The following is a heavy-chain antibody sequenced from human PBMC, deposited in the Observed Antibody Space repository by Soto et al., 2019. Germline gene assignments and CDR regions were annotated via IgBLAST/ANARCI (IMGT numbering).Heavy chain of an antibody. Sequence: GASVKVSCKASGYTFTSYYMHWVRQAPGQGLEWMGIINPSGGSTSYAQKFQGRVTMTRDTSTSTVYMELSSLRVEDTAVYYCAKQRGGYDRDFDYWGQGTLVTVSS. D-gene: IGHD5-12*01. J-gene: IGHJ4*02. CDR2: INPSGGST. V-gene: IGHV1-46*01. CDR1: GYTFTSYY. CDR3: AKQRGGYDRDFDY.